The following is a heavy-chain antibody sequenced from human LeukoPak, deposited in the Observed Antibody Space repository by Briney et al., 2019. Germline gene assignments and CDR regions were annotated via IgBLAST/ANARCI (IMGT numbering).Heavy chain of an antibody. V-gene: IGHV3-53*01. CDR2: FYSGGSA. Sequence: PGGSLRLSCAVSGFTAAANYMTWVRQAPGKGLEWVSVFYSGGSAYYADSVKGRFTISRDLSKNTLFLQMNSLRAEDTAVYYCATPGGSGDCPYPTYFNYWGQGTLITVSS. J-gene: IGHJ4*02. D-gene: IGHD3-10*01. CDR3: ATPGGSGDCPYPTYFNY. CDR1: GFTAAANY.